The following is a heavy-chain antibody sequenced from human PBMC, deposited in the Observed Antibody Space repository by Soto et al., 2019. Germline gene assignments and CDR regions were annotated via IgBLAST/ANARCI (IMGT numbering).Heavy chain of an antibody. CDR2: TSYDGSNK. Sequence: QVQVVESGGGVVQPGRSLRLSCAASGFTFSNHGMHWVRQAPGKGLEWVAVTSYDGSNKYYGDSVKGRFTISRDNSKNTLYLQMSSLRAEDTAVYYCAKDDGYYYYGMDLWGQGTTVTVSS. V-gene: IGHV3-30*18. CDR3: AKDDGYYYYGMDL. J-gene: IGHJ6*02. D-gene: IGHD4-17*01. CDR1: GFTFSNHG.